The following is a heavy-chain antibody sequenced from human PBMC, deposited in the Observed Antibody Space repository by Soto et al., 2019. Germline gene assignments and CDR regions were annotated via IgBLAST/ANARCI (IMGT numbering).Heavy chain of an antibody. CDR2: ISYDGSNK. CDR3: AKVPCKITTFGVVIPRDYYYGMDV. J-gene: IGHJ6*02. CDR1: GFTFSSYG. D-gene: IGHD3-3*01. Sequence: GGSLRLSCAASGFTFSSYGMHWVRQAPGKGLEWVAVISYDGSNKYYADSVKVRFTISRDNSKNTLYLQMNSLRAEDTAVYYCAKVPCKITTFGVVIPRDYYYGMDVSGQGTTVTVS. V-gene: IGHV3-30*18.